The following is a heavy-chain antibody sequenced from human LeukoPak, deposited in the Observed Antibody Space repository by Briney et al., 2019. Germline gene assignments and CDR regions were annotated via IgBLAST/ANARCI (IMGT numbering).Heavy chain of an antibody. CDR1: GASISGYY. J-gene: IGHJ2*01. Sequence: SETLSLTCTVSGASISGYYWSWIRQPPGRGLEWIGYIYYSGSANYNPSLKSRVTISVDTSKNQFSLKLSSVTAADTAVYYCAREDRGYFDLWGRGTLVTVSS. D-gene: IGHD1-14*01. CDR3: AREDRGYFDL. CDR2: IYYSGSA. V-gene: IGHV4-59*01.